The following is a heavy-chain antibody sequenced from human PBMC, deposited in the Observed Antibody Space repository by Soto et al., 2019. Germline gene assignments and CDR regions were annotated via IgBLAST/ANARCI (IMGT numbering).Heavy chain of an antibody. CDR2: ISSSSSYT. J-gene: IGHJ5*02. V-gene: IGHV3-11*06. CDR1: GFTFSDYY. Sequence: GGSLRLSCAASGFTFSDYYMSWIRQAPGKGLEWVSYISSSSSYTNYADSVKGRFTISRDNAKNSLYLQMNSLRAEDTAVYYCARVAKVYDSSGLNWFDPWGQGTLVTVSS. D-gene: IGHD3-22*01. CDR3: ARVAKVYDSSGLNWFDP.